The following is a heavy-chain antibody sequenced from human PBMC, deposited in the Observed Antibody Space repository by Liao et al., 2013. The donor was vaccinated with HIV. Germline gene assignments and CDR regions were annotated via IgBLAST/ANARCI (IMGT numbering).Heavy chain of an antibody. CDR3: ATDDGVAG. Sequence: QVQLQESGPGLVKPSQTLSLTCTVSGGSISTGSYYWSWIRQPAGKGLEWIGRIQTRGSTDYNPSLKSRVNISKDTSKNQFYLKLNSVTAADTAVYYCATDDGVAGWGQGTLVTVSS. CDR2: IQTRGST. V-gene: IGHV4-61*02. D-gene: IGHD3-10*01. J-gene: IGHJ4*02. CDR1: GGSISTGSYY.